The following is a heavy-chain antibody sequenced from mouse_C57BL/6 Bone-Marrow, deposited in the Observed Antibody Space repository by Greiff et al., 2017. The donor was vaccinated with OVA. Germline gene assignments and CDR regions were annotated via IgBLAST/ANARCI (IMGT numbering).Heavy chain of an antibody. CDR3: ARDKAGPWFAY. CDR1: GYTFTSYW. V-gene: IGHV1-52*01. D-gene: IGHD3-2*02. CDR2: IDPSDSDT. Sequence: QVQLQQSGAELVRPGSSVKLSCKASGYTFTSYWMHWVKQRPIQGLEWIGNIDPSDSDTHYNQKFKDKATLTVDKSSSPAYMQLSSLTSEDSAVYYCARDKAGPWFAYWGQGTLVTVSA. J-gene: IGHJ3*01.